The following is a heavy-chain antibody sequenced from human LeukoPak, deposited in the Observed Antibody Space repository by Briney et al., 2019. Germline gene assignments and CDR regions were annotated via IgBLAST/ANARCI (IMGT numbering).Heavy chain of an antibody. CDR3: ARDLSGYLFDY. CDR1: GYTFTSYG. J-gene: IGHJ4*02. D-gene: IGHD6-13*01. V-gene: IGHV1-18*01. Sequence: ASVKVSCKASGYTFTSYGIRWVRQAPGQGLEWMGWINTYNGNTMYAQKLQGRVTMTADTSTNTAYMELRSLRSEDTAVYYCARDLSGYLFDYWGQGTLVTVSS. CDR2: INTYNGNT.